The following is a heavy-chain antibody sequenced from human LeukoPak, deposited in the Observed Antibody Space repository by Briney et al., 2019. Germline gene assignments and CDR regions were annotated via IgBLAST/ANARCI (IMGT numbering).Heavy chain of an antibody. CDR1: GDSISSSSYY. J-gene: IGHJ4*02. D-gene: IGHD3-16*01. CDR2: IYYSGRT. CDR3: ARQWGYFEY. Sequence: PSAPLSLTSNFSGDSISSSSYYWGWIRQPPGKGLEWIGSIYYSGRTNYNPSLKSRVTISVDTSKNQFSLNLSSVTAADTAVYYCARQWGYFEYWGQRTLVTVSS. V-gene: IGHV4-39*01.